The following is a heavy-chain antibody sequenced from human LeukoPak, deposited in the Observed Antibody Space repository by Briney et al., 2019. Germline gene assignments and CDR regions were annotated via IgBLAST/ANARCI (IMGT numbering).Heavy chain of an antibody. CDR3: AKVFHAYSSGWPDY. CDR2: VSGSGGGT. J-gene: IGHJ4*02. CDR1: GFTFSNYA. V-gene: IGHV3-23*01. D-gene: IGHD6-25*01. Sequence: GGSLRLSCAASGFTFSNYAMSWVRQAPGKGLEWVSAVSGSGGGTYYADSVKGRFTISRDNSKNTLYLQMNSLRAEDTAVYYCAKVFHAYSSGWPDYWGQGTLVTVSS.